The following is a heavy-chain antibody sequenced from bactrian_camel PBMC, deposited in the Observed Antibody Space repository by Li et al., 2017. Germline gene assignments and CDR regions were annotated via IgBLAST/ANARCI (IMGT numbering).Heavy chain of an antibody. J-gene: IGHJ4*01. CDR2: YYRGAGGST. Sequence: VQLVESGGGLVQPGGSLRLSCKYSGYFYCMGWFRQAPGKEREWLAAYYRGAGGSTDYADSVRGRFSISLDNAKTTLYLQMNSLKPEDTATYYRAAARYGCTWYYNLTQQTYEYWGQGTQVTVS. CDR1: GYFYC. CDR3: AAARYGCTWYYNLTQQTYEY. V-gene: IGHV3S31*01. D-gene: IGHD6*01.